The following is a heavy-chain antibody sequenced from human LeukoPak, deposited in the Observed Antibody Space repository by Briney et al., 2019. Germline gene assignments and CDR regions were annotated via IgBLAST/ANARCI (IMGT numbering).Heavy chain of an antibody. D-gene: IGHD5-24*01. V-gene: IGHV3-48*01. CDR3: ARDYKYAFDN. Sequence: GGSLRLSCAASGFTFSDYSMNWVRQAPGKGLEWISYIGIDSGNTNYADSVKGRFTISGDKVKNSLYLQMNSLQVEDTAVYYCARDYKYAFDNWGQGTLVTVSS. CDR1: GFTFSDYS. CDR2: IGIDSGNT. J-gene: IGHJ4*02.